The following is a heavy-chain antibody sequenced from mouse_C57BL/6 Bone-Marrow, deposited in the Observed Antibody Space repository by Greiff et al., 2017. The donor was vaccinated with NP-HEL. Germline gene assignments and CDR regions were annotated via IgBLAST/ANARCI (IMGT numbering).Heavy chain of an antibody. J-gene: IGHJ2*01. V-gene: IGHV14-1*01. Sequence: EVKVVESGAELVRPGASVKLSCTASGFNITDYYMHWVKQRPEQGLEWIGRIDPVDGDTEYAPKFQGQATMTADTSSNTAYLQLSILASEDTAVYYCTTPYGSSSLDYWGQGTTLTVSS. CDR3: TTPYGSSSLDY. CDR1: GFNITDYY. CDR2: IDPVDGDT. D-gene: IGHD1-1*01.